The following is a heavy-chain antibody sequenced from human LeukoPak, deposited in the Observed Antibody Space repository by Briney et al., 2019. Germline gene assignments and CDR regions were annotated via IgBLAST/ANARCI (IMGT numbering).Heavy chain of an antibody. D-gene: IGHD4-17*01. Sequence: SETLSLTCTVSGGALSSGGYYWTWIRQPPGKGLEWIGNIYHSGTPYYNPSLKSRVTLSVDRSKNQFSLKMTSVAAADTAVYYCARDYTDYGDYIYGMDVWGQGTTVTVSS. J-gene: IGHJ6*02. CDR2: IYHSGTP. V-gene: IGHV4-30-2*01. CDR1: GGALSSGGYY. CDR3: ARDYTDYGDYIYGMDV.